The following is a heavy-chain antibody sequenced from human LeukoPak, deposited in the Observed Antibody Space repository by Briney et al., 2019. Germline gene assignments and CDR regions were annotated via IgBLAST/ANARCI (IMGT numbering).Heavy chain of an antibody. J-gene: IGHJ4*02. CDR1: GFTFSTYA. D-gene: IGHD5-18*01. Sequence: GGSLRLSCAASGFTFSTYAMNWVRQAPGKGLEWVSTISGSGTGTYYADSVKGRFTISKDNSKNTLYLQMNSLRAEDTALYYCAKDASRGAYSYGSSDSWGQGTLVTVSS. V-gene: IGHV3-23*01. CDR3: AKDASRGAYSYGSSDS. CDR2: ISGSGTGT.